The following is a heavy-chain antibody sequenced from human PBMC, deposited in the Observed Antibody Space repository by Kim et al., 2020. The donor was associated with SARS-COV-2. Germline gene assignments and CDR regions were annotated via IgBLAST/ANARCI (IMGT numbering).Heavy chain of an antibody. D-gene: IGHD2-2*02. CDR3: AKGDCDSASCYTIDY. V-gene: IGHV3-23*01. Sequence: SGKGRFTIARNHSKNPLYLQMISLRAEDTAVYYCAKGDCDSASCYTIDYWGRGTLVTVSS. J-gene: IGHJ4*02.